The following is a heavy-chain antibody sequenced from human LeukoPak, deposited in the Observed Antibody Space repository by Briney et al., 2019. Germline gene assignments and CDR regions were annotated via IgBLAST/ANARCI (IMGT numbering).Heavy chain of an antibody. D-gene: IGHD6-13*01. Sequence: PGGSLRLSCAASGFTFSSYSVNWVRQAPGKGLEWVSSISSSSSYIYYADSVKGRFTISRDNAKNSLYLQMNSLRAEDTAVYYCATTYSSTWYIAFDSWGQGTLVTVSS. CDR3: ATTYSSTWYIAFDS. CDR2: ISSSSSYI. V-gene: IGHV3-21*01. J-gene: IGHJ3*02. CDR1: GFTFSSYS.